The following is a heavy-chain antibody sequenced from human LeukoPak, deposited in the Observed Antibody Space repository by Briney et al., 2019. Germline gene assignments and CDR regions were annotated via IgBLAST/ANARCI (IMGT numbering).Heavy chain of an antibody. CDR2: IRSKVYGGTT. CDR1: GFNFGDYV. Sequence: PGGSLRLSCTASGFNFGDYVMTWVRQAPGQGLEWAGFIRSKVYGGTTEYAASVKGRFTISRDDSKSIAYLQMNSLKTEDTAVYFCTRASYGSGPFDSWGQGTLVTVSS. D-gene: IGHD3-10*01. V-gene: IGHV3-49*04. CDR3: TRASYGSGPFDS. J-gene: IGHJ4*02.